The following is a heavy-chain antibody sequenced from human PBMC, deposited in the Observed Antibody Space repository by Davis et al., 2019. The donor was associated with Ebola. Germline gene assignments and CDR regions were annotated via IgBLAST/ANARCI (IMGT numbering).Heavy chain of an antibody. CDR3: ARDRYGSGSFLSLT. D-gene: IGHD3-10*01. V-gene: IGHV3-21*01. J-gene: IGHJ4*02. CDR1: GFTFSSYS. Sequence: PGGSLRLSCAASGFTFSSYSMNWVRQAPGKGPEWVSSISSSSSYIYYADSVKGRFTISRDNAKNSLYLQMNSLRAEDTAVYYCARDRYGSGSFLSLTWGQGTLVTVSS. CDR2: ISSSSSYI.